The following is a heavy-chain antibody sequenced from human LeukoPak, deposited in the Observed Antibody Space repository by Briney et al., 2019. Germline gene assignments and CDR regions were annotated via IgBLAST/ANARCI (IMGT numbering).Heavy chain of an antibody. V-gene: IGHV3-64*01. CDR2: IGTGGIST. CDR3: AREAVRSCSGDGCHRYFDY. Sequence: GGSLRLSCAASGFTFSSYNMHWVRQAPGKGLEYVSAIGTGGISTYFANSVKGRFTISRDNSRDTMYLQMGSLRAEDMAVYYCAREAVRSCSGDGCHRYFDYWGQETLVTVSS. D-gene: IGHD2-15*01. J-gene: IGHJ4*02. CDR1: GFTFSSYN.